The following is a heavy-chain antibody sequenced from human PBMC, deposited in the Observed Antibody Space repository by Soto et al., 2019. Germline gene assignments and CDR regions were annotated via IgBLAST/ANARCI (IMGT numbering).Heavy chain of an antibody. Sequence: PSETLSLTCTVSGGSISSYYWSWIRQPPGKGLEWIGYIYYSGSTNYNPSLKSRVTISVDTSKNQFSLKLSSVTAADTAVYYCARARPLKTDAFDIWGQGTMVTVSS. D-gene: IGHD6-6*01. CDR1: GGSISSYY. J-gene: IGHJ3*02. CDR2: IYYSGST. CDR3: ARARPLKTDAFDI. V-gene: IGHV4-59*08.